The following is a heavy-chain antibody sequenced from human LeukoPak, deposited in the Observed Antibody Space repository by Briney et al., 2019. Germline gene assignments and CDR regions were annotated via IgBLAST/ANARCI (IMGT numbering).Heavy chain of an antibody. CDR2: IIPIFGTA. D-gene: IGHD6-13*01. CDR3: ARGGIAAAGTSVDY. CDR1: GGTFSSYA. V-gene: IGHV1-69*06. Sequence: SVKVSCKASGGTFSSYAISWVRQAPGQGLEWMGGIIPIFGTANYAQKFRGRVTITADKSTSTAYMELSSLRSEDTAVYYCARGGIAAAGTSVDYWGQGTLVTVSS. J-gene: IGHJ4*02.